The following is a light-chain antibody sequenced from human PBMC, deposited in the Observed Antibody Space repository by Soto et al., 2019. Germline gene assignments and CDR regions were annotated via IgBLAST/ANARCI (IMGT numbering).Light chain of an antibody. CDR2: KAS. J-gene: IGKJ1*01. CDR3: QQYSTYPWT. Sequence: DIQMTQSPSTLSASVRDRVTITCRASLTISTLLAWYQKRPGKAPNLLIYKASSLENRAPSRFSGSGSGTEFNLTISSLQPDDCETYFCQQYSTYPWTFGQETKVEVK. CDR1: LTISTL. V-gene: IGKV1-5*03.